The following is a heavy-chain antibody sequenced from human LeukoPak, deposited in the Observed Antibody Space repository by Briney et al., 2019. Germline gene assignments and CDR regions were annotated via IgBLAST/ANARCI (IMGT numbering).Heavy chain of an antibody. CDR1: GFTFSSYA. J-gene: IGHJ4*02. Sequence: GASLRLSCAASGFTFSSYAMTWVRQAPGKGLEWVSSIGGSDGTTSYADSVKGRFTISRDNSKNTLSLQMNSLRADDTAVYYCAMYLVRGRFDYWGQGTLVTVPS. CDR2: IGGSDGTT. D-gene: IGHD3-10*01. V-gene: IGHV3-23*01. CDR3: AMYLVRGRFDY.